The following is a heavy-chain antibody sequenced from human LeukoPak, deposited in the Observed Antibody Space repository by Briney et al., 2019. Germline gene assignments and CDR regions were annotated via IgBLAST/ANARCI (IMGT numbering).Heavy chain of an antibody. J-gene: IGHJ4*02. Sequence: SETLSLTCSVSDGSINSYYWNWIRRPPGKGLEWIGYIYYNGNTNYSPSLKSRVTISVDTSKNQFSLKLSSVTAADTAVYYCARGPPPLGYYFDYWGQGTLVTVSS. CDR3: ARGPPPLGYYFDY. D-gene: IGHD7-27*01. V-gene: IGHV4-59*01. CDR2: IYYNGNT. CDR1: DGSINSYY.